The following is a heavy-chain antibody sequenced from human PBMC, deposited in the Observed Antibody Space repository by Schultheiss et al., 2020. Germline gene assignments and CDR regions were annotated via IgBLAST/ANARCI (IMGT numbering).Heavy chain of an antibody. J-gene: IGHJ5*02. D-gene: IGHD3-10*02. V-gene: IGHV1-2*02. Sequence: ASVKVSCKASGYTFTGYYMHWVRQAPGQGLEWMGWINPNSGGTNYAQKFQGRVTMTRDTSISTAYMELSRLRSDDTAVYYCARDLGGKTGICAGWFDPWGQGTLVTVSS. CDR1: GYTFTGYY. CDR2: INPNSGGT. CDR3: ARDLGGKTGICAGWFDP.